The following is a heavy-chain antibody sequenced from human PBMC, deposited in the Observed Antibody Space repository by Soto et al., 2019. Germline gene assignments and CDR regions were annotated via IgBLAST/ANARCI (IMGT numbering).Heavy chain of an antibody. CDR3: ARSTSWERLSAFDI. V-gene: IGHV3-30-3*01. CDR1: GFTFSSYA. Sequence: GGSLRLSCAASGFTFSSYAMHWVRQAPGKGLEWVAVISYDGSNKYYADSVKGRFTISRDNSKNTLYLQMNSLRAEDTAVYYCARSTSWERLSAFDIWGQGTMVTASS. CDR2: ISYDGSNK. J-gene: IGHJ3*02. D-gene: IGHD2-2*01.